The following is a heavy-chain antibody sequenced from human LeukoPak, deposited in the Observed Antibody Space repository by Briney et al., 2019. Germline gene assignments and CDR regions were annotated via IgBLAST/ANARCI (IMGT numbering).Heavy chain of an antibody. J-gene: IGHJ3*02. D-gene: IGHD3-22*01. CDR3: AKTRNTVYYDSSGGHAFDI. CDR2: ISAYNGNT. CDR1: GYTFTSYG. Sequence: ASVKVSCKASGYTFTSYGISWVRQAPGQGLEWMGWISAYNGNTNYAQKLQGRVTMTTDTSTSTAYMELRSLRSDDTAVYYCAKTRNTVYYDSSGGHAFDIWGQGTMVTVSS. V-gene: IGHV1-18*01.